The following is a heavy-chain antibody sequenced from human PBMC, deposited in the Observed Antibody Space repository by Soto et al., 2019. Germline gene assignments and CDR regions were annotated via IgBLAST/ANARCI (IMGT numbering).Heavy chain of an antibody. CDR1: GGSISSSSYY. Sequence: SETLSLTCTVSGGSISSSSYYWGWIRQPPGKGLEWIGSIYYSGSTYYNPSLKSRVTISVDTSKNQFSLKLSSVTAADTAVYYCARRTYLMVYAMGAPPLDWFDPWGQGTLVTVSS. D-gene: IGHD2-8*01. J-gene: IGHJ5*02. V-gene: IGHV4-39*01. CDR3: ARRTYLMVYAMGAPPLDWFDP. CDR2: IYYSGST.